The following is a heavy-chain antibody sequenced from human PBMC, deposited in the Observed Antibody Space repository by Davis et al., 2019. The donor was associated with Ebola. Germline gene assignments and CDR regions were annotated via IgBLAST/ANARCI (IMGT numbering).Heavy chain of an antibody. CDR3: ARVGYCSSTSCYTYYYYYMDV. CDR2: ISSSSSYI. D-gene: IGHD2-2*02. J-gene: IGHJ6*03. Sequence: PGGSLRLSCAASGFTFSSYSMNWVRQAPGKGLEWVSSISSSSSYIYYADSVKGRFTISRDNAKNSLYLQMNSLRAEDTAVYYCARVGYCSSTSCYTYYYYYMDVWGKGTTVTVSS. V-gene: IGHV3-21*01. CDR1: GFTFSSYS.